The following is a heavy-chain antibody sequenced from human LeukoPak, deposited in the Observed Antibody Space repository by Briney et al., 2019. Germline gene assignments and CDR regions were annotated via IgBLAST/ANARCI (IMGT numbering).Heavy chain of an antibody. CDR2: IYYSGGT. V-gene: IGHV4-61*01. CDR3: ARGSLGIAVAGFDY. D-gene: IGHD6-19*01. J-gene: IGHJ4*02. Sequence: SETLSLTCTVSGGSVSSGSYYWSWIRQPPGKGLEWIGYIYYSGGTNYNPSLKSRVTISVDTSKNQFSLKLSSVTAADTAVYYCARGSLGIAVAGFDYWGQGTLVTVSS. CDR1: GGSVSSGSYY.